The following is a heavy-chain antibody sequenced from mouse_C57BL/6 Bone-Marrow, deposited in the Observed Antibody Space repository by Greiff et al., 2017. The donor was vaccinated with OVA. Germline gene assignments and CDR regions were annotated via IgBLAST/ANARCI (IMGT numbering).Heavy chain of an antibody. V-gene: IGHV1-18*01. CDR2: INPNNGGT. CDR3: ARGSPWFAY. J-gene: IGHJ3*01. CDR1: GYTFTDYN. Sequence: EVHLVESGPELVKPGASVKIPCKASGYTFTDYNMDWVKQSHGKSLEWIGDINPNNGGTIYNQKFKGKATLTVDKSSSTAYMELRSLTSEDTAVYYCARGSPWFAYWGQGTLVTVSA.